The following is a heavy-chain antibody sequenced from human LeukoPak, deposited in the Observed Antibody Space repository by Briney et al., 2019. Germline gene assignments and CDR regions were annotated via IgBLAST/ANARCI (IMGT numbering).Heavy chain of an antibody. CDR1: GFTFSSYV. Sequence: GGSLRLPCAASGFTFSSYVMSWVRQAPGKGLEWVSSVSGSGGYTYYAGSVKGRFTISRDNSKNTLYLQMNSLRAEDTAIYYCAKDRPNYYDSSGHYYRRDGDYWGQGTLVTVSS. CDR2: VSGSGGYT. J-gene: IGHJ4*02. D-gene: IGHD3-22*01. CDR3: AKDRPNYYDSSGHYYRRDGDY. V-gene: IGHV3-23*01.